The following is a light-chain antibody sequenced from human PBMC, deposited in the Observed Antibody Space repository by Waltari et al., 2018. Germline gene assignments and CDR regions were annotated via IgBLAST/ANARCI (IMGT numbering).Light chain of an antibody. CDR3: CSYAGSYTLYV. Sequence: QSALTQPHSVSGSPGQSVTISCTGTSSDVGGYNYVSWYQQHPGKAPKLMIYDVSKRPSGVPDRFSGSKSGNTASLTISGLQAEDEADYYCCSYAGSYTLYVFGTGTKVTV. V-gene: IGLV2-11*01. CDR1: SSDVGGYNY. J-gene: IGLJ1*01. CDR2: DVS.